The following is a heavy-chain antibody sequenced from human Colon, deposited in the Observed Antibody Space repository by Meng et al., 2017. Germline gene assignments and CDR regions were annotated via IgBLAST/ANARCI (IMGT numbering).Heavy chain of an antibody. CDR1: GDSIRSSNW. J-gene: IGHJ4*02. CDR3: ARVIYASGNMAHLDC. CDR2: IYHSGST. Sequence: QGQLRGPGPGLVKPSGTLSLTCAVSGDSIRSSNWWSWVRQPPGRGLEWIGEIYHSGSTNYNPSLKNRLSLTVDKSKNQFSLTLHSVTAADTAVYYCARVIYASGNMAHLDCWGQGTLVTVSS. V-gene: IGHV4-4*02. D-gene: IGHD3-10*01.